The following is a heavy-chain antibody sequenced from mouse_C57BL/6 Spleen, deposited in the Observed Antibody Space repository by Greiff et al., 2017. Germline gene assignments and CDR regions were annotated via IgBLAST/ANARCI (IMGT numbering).Heavy chain of an antibody. V-gene: IGHV1-4*01. CDR2: INPSSGYT. CDR1: GYTFTSYT. Sequence: QVQLKESGAELARPGASVKMSCKASGYTFTSYTMHWVKQRPGQGLEWIGYINPSSGYTKYNQKFKDKATLTADKSSSTAYMQLSNLTSEDSAVYYCARYYSNFGGFAYWGQGTLVTVSA. CDR3: ARYYSNFGGFAY. D-gene: IGHD2-5*01. J-gene: IGHJ3*01.